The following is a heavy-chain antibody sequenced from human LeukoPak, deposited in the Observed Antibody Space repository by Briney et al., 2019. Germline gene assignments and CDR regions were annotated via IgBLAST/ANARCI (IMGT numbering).Heavy chain of an antibody. CDR3: ARDEDDISGYYFY. Sequence: GGSLRLSCAASGFTFSTYSMNWVRQAPGKGLEWVSYISGTNNIYYADSVKGRFTISRDNAKNSLYLQMNSLRDEDTAVYYCARDEDDISGYYFYWGQGTLVTVSS. V-gene: IGHV3-48*02. J-gene: IGHJ4*02. CDR2: ISGTNNI. D-gene: IGHD3-22*01. CDR1: GFTFSTYS.